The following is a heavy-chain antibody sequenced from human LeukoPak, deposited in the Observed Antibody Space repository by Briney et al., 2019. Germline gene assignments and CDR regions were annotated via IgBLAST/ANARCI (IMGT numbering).Heavy chain of an antibody. J-gene: IGHJ4*02. CDR2: ISYDGSNK. Sequence: GGSLRLSCTASGFTFSSYGVQWVRQAPGKGLEWVAVISYDGSNKYYADSVKGRFTISRDNSKNALYLQMNSLRAEDTAVYYCAKDLITGSSRGYYYDWGQGTLVTVSS. CDR3: AKDLITGSSRGYYYD. D-gene: IGHD3-22*01. CDR1: GFTFSSYG. V-gene: IGHV3-30*18.